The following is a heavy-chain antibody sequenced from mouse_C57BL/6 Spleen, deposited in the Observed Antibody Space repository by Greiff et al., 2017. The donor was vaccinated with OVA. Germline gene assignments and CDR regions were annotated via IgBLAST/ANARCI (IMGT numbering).Heavy chain of an antibody. CDR2: ISYDGSN. CDR1: GYSITSGYY. Sequence: EVKLVESGPGLVKPSQSLSLTCSVTGYSITSGYYWNWIRQFPGNKLEWMGYISYDGSNNYNPSLKNRISITRDTSKNQFFLKLNSVTTEDTATYYCARGDYYQSFAYWGQGTLVTVSA. J-gene: IGHJ3*01. V-gene: IGHV3-6*01. CDR3: ARGDYYQSFAY. D-gene: IGHD1-1*01.